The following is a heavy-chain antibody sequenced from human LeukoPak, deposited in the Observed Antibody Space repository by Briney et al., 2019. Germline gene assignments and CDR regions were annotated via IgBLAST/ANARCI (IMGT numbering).Heavy chain of an antibody. J-gene: IGHJ6*03. CDR3: ARDAYSHYYFYMDV. CDR1: GYTFTGYN. CDR2: INPNSGVT. D-gene: IGHD2-21*01. Sequence: GASVKVSCKASGYTFTGYNMHWVRQAPGPGLEWVGWINPNSGVTNYAQKFQGRVTMTRDTSISTAYMELSRLRSDDTAVYYCARDAYSHYYFYMDVWGKGTTVTVSS. V-gene: IGHV1-2*02.